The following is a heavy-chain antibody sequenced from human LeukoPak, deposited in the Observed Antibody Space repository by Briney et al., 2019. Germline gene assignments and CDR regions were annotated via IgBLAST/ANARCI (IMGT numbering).Heavy chain of an antibody. J-gene: IGHJ6*03. CDR2: ISSSSSYI. CDR3: ARSLTSYYYGSGSYSSTYYNYMDV. CDR1: GFFFNTNA. V-gene: IGHV3-21*04. D-gene: IGHD3-10*01. Sequence: GGSLRLSCAASGFFFNTNAMSWVRQAPGMGLEWVSSISSSSSYICYADSVKGRFTISRDNAKNSLYLQMNSLRAEDTALYYGARSLTSYYYGSGSYSSTYYNYMDVWGKGTTVTVSS.